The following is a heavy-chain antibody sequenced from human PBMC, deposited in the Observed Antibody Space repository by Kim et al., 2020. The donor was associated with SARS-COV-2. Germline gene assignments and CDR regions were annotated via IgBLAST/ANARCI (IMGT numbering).Heavy chain of an antibody. D-gene: IGHD6-19*01. V-gene: IGHV1-3*01. CDR2: LSGYSDSP. Sequence: ASVKVSCKTSGYIFTNHVIHWVRQAPGQRPEWMGWLSGYSDSPKYSPKFQGRVTITRDTSASTVYMELTSLRSEDTAIYYCARWDSGFDYWGQGTLVTVSS. CDR3: ARWDSGFDY. CDR1: GYIFTNHV. J-gene: IGHJ4*02.